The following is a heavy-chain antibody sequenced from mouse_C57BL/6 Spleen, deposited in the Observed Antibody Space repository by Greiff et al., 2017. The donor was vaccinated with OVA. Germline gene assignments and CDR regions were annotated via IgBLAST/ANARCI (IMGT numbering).Heavy chain of an antibody. J-gene: IGHJ4*01. Sequence: DVKLVESGGGLVKPGGSLKLSCAASGFTFSSYAMSWVRQTPEKRLEWVATISDGGSYTYYPDNVKGRFTISRDNAKNNLYLQMSHLKSEDTAMYYCARGWGDYWGQGTSVTVSS. CDR2: ISDGGSYT. V-gene: IGHV5-4*03. CDR3: ARGWGDY. CDR1: GFTFSSYA.